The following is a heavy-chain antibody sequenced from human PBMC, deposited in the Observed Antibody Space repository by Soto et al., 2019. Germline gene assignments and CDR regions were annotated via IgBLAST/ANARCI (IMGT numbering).Heavy chain of an antibody. D-gene: IGHD3-16*01. J-gene: IGHJ5*02. Sequence: PSETLSLTCTVSGGSIRSSRWWSWVRQPPGKGLERIGEIYHSGSTNLDPSLKSRVTLSVDKSKNQFSLKLTSVTAADTAVYYCARDKATVGGYNLYDPWGQGILVTVSS. CDR2: IYHSGST. V-gene: IGHV4-4*02. CDR1: GGSIRSSRW. CDR3: ARDKATVGGYNLYDP.